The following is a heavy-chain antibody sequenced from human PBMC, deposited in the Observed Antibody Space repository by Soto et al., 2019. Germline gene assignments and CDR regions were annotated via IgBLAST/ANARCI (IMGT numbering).Heavy chain of an antibody. CDR3: AREGSSLNYYYGMDV. CDR1: GFTFSSYS. D-gene: IGHD6-6*01. Sequence: PGGSLRLSCAASGFTFSSYSMNWVRQAPGKGLEWVSSISSSSSYIYYADSVKGRFTISRDNAKNSLYLQMNSLGAEDTAVYYCAREGSSLNYYYGMDVWGQGTTVTVSS. V-gene: IGHV3-21*01. J-gene: IGHJ6*02. CDR2: ISSSSSYI.